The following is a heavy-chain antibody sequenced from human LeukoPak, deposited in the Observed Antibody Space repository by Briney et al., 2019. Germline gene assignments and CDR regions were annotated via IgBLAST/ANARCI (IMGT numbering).Heavy chain of an antibody. V-gene: IGHV1-24*01. Sequence: ASVKVSCKVSGYTLTELSMHWVRQAPGKGLEWMGGFDPEDGEIIYAQKFQGRVTMTEDTSTDTAYMVLSSLRSEDTAVYYCATVRVLQVVRGAYPHYFDYWGQGTLVTVSS. J-gene: IGHJ4*02. D-gene: IGHD3-10*01. CDR2: FDPEDGEI. CDR3: ATVRVLQVVRGAYPHYFDY. CDR1: GYTLTELS.